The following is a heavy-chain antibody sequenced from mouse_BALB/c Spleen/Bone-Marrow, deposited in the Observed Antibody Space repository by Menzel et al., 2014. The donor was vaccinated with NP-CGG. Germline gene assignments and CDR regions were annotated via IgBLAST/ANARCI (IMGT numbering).Heavy chain of an antibody. CDR1: GFTFSHYW. J-gene: IGHJ2*01. Sequence: EVKVEESGGGLVQPGESMKLSCVVSGFTFSHYWMNWVRQSPEKGLEWVAEIRLKSNNYATHYAESVKGRFTISRDDSKSSVYLQMNNLRAEDTGIYYCTRTGTGYFDYWGQGTTLTVSS. CDR2: IRLKSNNYAT. D-gene: IGHD4-1*01. V-gene: IGHV6-6*02. CDR3: TRTGTGYFDY.